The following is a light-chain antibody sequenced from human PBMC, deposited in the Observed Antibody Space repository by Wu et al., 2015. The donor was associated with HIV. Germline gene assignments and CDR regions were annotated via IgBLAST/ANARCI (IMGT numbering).Light chain of an antibody. CDR2: AAS. CDR3: QHYSSSSLT. Sequence: EIVLTQSPGTLSLSPGERATLSCRASQSVSSSNLAWYQQNPGQAPRLLIYAASSRATGIPDRFSGSGSGTDFTLIISRLEPEDFAVYYCQHYSSSSLTFGGGTKVEIK. CDR1: QSVSSSN. V-gene: IGKV3-20*01. J-gene: IGKJ4*01.